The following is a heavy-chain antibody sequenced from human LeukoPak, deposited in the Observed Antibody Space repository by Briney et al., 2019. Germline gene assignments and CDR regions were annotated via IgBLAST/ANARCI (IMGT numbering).Heavy chain of an antibody. CDR3: ARDPIYGDLDAFDI. D-gene: IGHD4-17*01. CDR2: IYTSGST. V-gene: IGHV4-61*02. J-gene: IGHJ3*02. CDR1: GGSISSGSYY. Sequence: PSQTLSLTCTVSGGSISSGSYYWSWIRQPAGKGLEWIGRIYTSGSTNYNPSLKSRVTISVDTSKNQFSLKLSSVTAADTAVYYCARDPIYGDLDAFDIWGQGTMVTVSS.